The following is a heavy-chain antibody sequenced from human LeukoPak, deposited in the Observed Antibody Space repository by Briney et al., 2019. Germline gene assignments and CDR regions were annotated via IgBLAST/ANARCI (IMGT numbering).Heavy chain of an antibody. D-gene: IGHD2-2*01. J-gene: IGHJ5*02. CDR2: IYTSGST. CDR3: ARERCSSTSCYGETWFDP. CDR1: GGSISSYY. Sequence: TSETLSLTCTVSGGSISSYYWSWIRQPAGKGLEWIGRIYTSGSTNYNPSLKSRVTMSVDTSKNQFSLKLSSVTAADTAVYYCARERCSSTSCYGETWFDPWGQGTLVTVSS. V-gene: IGHV4-4*07.